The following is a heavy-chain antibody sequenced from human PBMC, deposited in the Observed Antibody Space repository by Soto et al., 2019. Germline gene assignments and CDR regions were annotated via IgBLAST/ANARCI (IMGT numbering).Heavy chain of an antibody. J-gene: IGHJ3*02. CDR3: ARGLVGSWYAFDI. CDR2: INAGNSNT. D-gene: IGHD6-13*01. CDR1: GYTFTSYA. Sequence: ASVKVSCKASGYTFTSYAMHWVRQAPGQRLEWMGWINAGNSNTKYSQKFQGRVTITRDTSASTAYMELSSLRSEDTAVYYCARGLVGSWYAFDIWGQGTMVTVSS. V-gene: IGHV1-3*01.